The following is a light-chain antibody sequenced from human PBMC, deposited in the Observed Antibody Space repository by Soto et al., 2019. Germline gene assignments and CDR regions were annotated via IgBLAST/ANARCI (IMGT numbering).Light chain of an antibody. CDR1: SSNVGAYDF. CDR3: NSYTTSSTYV. CDR2: DVS. J-gene: IGLJ1*01. V-gene: IGLV2-14*01. Sequence: QSVLTQPASMSWSPGHSITISCTGTSSNVGAYDFVSWYQQHPGKAPKLLNYDVSNRPSGVSNRFSGSRSGNTASLTISGLQAEDEADYYCNSYTTSSTYVFGTGTKVTVL.